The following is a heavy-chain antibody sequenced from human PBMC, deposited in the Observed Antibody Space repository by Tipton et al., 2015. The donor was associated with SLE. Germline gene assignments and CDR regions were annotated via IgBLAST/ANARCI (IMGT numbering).Heavy chain of an antibody. Sequence: LRLSCTVSGGSISSGGYYWSWIRQTAGKGLEWIGRIYPGGSTSYNPSLKSRSTISVDTSNNQFSLNLNSVTAADTAVYYCARGPAYWGSTKFDYWGQGALVTVSS. CDR3: ARGPAYWGSTKFDY. CDR1: GGSISSGGYY. V-gene: IGHV4-61*02. D-gene: IGHD3-16*01. CDR2: IYPGGST. J-gene: IGHJ4*02.